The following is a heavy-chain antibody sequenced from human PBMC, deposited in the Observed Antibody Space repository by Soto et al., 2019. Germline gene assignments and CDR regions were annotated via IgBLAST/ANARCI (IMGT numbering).Heavy chain of an antibody. CDR1: GGSFSGYY. CDR2: INHSGST. D-gene: IGHD3-3*01. Sequence: SETMSLTCAVYGGSFSGYYCSWSRQPQGKGLEWIGEINHSGSTNYNPSLKSRVTISVDTSKNQFSLKLSSVTAADTAVYYCARGPGFLEWLVGYYYGMDVWGQGTTVTVSS. CDR3: ARGPGFLEWLVGYYYGMDV. J-gene: IGHJ6*02. V-gene: IGHV4-34*01.